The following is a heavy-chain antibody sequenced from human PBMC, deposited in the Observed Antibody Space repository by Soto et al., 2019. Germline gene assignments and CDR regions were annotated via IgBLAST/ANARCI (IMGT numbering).Heavy chain of an antibody. Sequence: GGSLRLSCAASGFTFSNAWINWVRQAPGKGLEWVGRIKSKTDGGTTDFAARVKGRFAISRDDSKDIVYLQMNSLKTEDTGIYYCTTGSYSTMIVVRFDDWGHGTLVTVSS. CDR3: TTGSYSTMIVVRFDD. D-gene: IGHD3-22*01. V-gene: IGHV3-15*07. CDR1: GFTFSNAW. CDR2: IKSKTDGGTT. J-gene: IGHJ4*01.